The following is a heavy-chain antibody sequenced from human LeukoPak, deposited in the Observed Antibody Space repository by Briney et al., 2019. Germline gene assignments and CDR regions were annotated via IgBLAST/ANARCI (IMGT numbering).Heavy chain of an antibody. V-gene: IGHV1-2*02. CDR3: ASGRGRSWFEP. J-gene: IGHJ5*02. CDR2: MQPSSGAT. D-gene: IGHD1-26*01. CDR1: GYTFTAYN. Sequence: GASVKVSCKASGYTFTAYNIHWVRQAPGQGLEWMGWMQPSSGATNYAQKFQGRVTMTGDTSISTAYMELSRLTSDDTAFYYCASGRGRSWFEPWGRGTLVTVSS.